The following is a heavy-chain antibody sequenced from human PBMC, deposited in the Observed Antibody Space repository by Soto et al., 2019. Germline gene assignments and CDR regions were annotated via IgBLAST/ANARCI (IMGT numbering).Heavy chain of an antibody. D-gene: IGHD4-17*01. CDR1: GFTFSSYA. CDR3: ARGRDLDTVTTFDY. CDR2: IHGSGGSA. V-gene: IGHV3-23*01. J-gene: IGHJ4*02. Sequence: EVQLLESGGGLLQRGGSLRLSCAASGFTFSSYAMNWVRQAPGKGLEWVSVIHGSGGSAYYADSVKGRFTISRDNSKNTVFLQMNSLRVEDTAIYFCARGRDLDTVTTFDYWGQGALVTVSP.